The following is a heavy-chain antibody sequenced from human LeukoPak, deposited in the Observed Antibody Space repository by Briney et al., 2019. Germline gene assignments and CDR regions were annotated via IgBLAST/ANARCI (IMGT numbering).Heavy chain of an antibody. CDR3: ARDHSGSYQRAFDI. CDR2: IYGGGST. V-gene: IGHV3-66*02. J-gene: IGHJ3*02. CDR1: AFTVNSNY. D-gene: IGHD1-26*01. Sequence: GGSLRLSCAVSAFTVNSNYVSGVRQAPGKGLEWVSVIYGGGSTNYADSVKGRFTISRDNSKNTLYLQMNSLRAEDTAVYYCARDHSGSYQRAFDIWGQGTMVTVSS.